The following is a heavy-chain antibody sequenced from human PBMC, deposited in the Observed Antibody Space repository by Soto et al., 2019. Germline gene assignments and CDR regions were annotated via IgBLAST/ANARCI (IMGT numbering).Heavy chain of an antibody. CDR3: AGRRYRYGYGDYFDY. Sequence: QVQLQESGPGLVKPSETLSLTCTVSGGSISSYYWSWIRQPPGKGLEWIGYIYYSGSTNYNPSLRSRVTTSVDPAKNQFSLKLSAVTAADTAVYYCAGRRYRYGYGDYFDYWGQGTLVTVSS. D-gene: IGHD5-18*01. CDR1: GGSISSYY. CDR2: IYYSGST. V-gene: IGHV4-59*08. J-gene: IGHJ4*02.